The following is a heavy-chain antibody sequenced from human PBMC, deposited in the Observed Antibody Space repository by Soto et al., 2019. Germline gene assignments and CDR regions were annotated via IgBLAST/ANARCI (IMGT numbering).Heavy chain of an antibody. D-gene: IGHD3-16*01. J-gene: IGHJ5*01. CDR1: GFTFSNYW. CDR2: INEHGSEM. V-gene: IGHV3-7*03. CDR3: FRLFTDS. Sequence: EVQLVGSGGGLVQPGGSLRLYCAASGFTFSNYWINWVRQAPGEGLERVANINEHGSEMHYVDSVKGRFASSRDNAKNSVSLHMNSLKAEYTSVYYCFRLFTDSWGHGSLVTVAS.